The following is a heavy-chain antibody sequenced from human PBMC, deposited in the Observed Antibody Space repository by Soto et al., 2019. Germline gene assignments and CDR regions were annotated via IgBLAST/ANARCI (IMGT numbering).Heavy chain of an antibody. Sequence: PGGSLRLSCAASGFTFSSYDMGWVRQAPGEGLEWVSAISNGGGRTYYADPVKGRFTISRDNSKNTLSLQMNSLRAEDTAVYYCAKDSPRSDGWFYFDSWGQGVLVTVSS. CDR2: ISNGGGRT. J-gene: IGHJ4*02. CDR1: GFTFSSYD. D-gene: IGHD6-19*01. V-gene: IGHV3-23*01. CDR3: AKDSPRSDGWFYFDS.